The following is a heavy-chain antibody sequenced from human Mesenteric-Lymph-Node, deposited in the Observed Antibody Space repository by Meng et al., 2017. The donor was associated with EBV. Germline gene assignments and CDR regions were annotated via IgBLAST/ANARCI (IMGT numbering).Heavy chain of an antibody. D-gene: IGHD1-26*01. CDR1: GFTFSTSW. V-gene: IGHV3-74*02. J-gene: IGHJ4*02. CDR3: TRGGSPFY. Sequence: VQGVESGGGLVKPGGSLRLSCEASGFTFSTSWMHWVRQVPGKGLVWVSRINGDASNIKYADSVKGRFTISRDNAKNTLYLDMNSLSAEDTAIYYCTRGGSPFYWGQGTLVTVSS. CDR2: INGDASNI.